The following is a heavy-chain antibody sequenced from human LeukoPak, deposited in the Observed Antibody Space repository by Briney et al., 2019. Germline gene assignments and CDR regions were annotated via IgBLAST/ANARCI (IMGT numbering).Heavy chain of an antibody. J-gene: IGHJ6*02. D-gene: IGHD3-3*01. CDR2: ISSSGSTI. Sequence: PGGSLRLSCAASGFTFSSYAMNWVRQAPGKGLEWVSYISSSGSTIYYADSVKGRFTISRDNAKNSLYLQMNSLRAEDTAVYYCARSSIFGVVILYYYGMDVWGQGTTVTVSS. V-gene: IGHV3-48*04. CDR3: ARSSIFGVVILYYYGMDV. CDR1: GFTFSSYA.